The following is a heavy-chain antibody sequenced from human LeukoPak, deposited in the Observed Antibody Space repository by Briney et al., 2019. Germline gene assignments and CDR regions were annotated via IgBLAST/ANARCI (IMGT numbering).Heavy chain of an antibody. CDR3: ARDTAMAVDY. Sequence: SETLSLTCAVYGGSFSGYYWSWIRQPPGKGLEWIGEINHSGSTNYNPSLKSRVTISVDTSKNQFSLKLSSVAAADTAVYYCARDTAMAVDYWGQGTLVTVSS. D-gene: IGHD5-18*01. CDR1: GGSFSGYY. V-gene: IGHV4-34*01. CDR2: INHSGST. J-gene: IGHJ4*02.